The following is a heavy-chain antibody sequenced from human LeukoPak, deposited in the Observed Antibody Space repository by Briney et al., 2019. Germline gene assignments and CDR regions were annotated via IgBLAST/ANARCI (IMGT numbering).Heavy chain of an antibody. Sequence: ASVKVSCKASGYTFTSYGISCVRQAPGQGLEWMGWISAYNGNTNYAQKLQGRVTMTTDTSTSTAYMELRSLRSDDTAVYYCARDRAGPYYMDVWGKGTTVTVSS. J-gene: IGHJ6*03. V-gene: IGHV1-18*01. CDR3: ARDRAGPYYMDV. CDR1: GYTFTSYG. CDR2: ISAYNGNT.